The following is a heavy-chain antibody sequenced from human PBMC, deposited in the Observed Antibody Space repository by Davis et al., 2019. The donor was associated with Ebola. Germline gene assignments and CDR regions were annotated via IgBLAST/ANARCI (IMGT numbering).Heavy chain of an antibody. CDR1: GFTFSSYA. J-gene: IGHJ4*02. CDR2: ISYDGSNK. D-gene: IGHD1-26*01. CDR3: ARDLRGSYQFDY. V-gene: IGHV3-30*04. Sequence: GGSLRLSCAASGFTFSSYAMHWVRQAPGKGLEWVAVISYDGSNKYYADSVKGRFTISRDNSKNTLYLQMNSLRAEDTAVYYCARDLRGSYQFDYWGQGTLVTVSS.